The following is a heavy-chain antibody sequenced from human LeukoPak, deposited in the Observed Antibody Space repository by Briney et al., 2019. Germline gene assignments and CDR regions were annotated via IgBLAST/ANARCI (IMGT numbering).Heavy chain of an antibody. CDR2: IRSKANSYAT. CDR1: GFTFSSYA. D-gene: IGHD6-19*01. V-gene: IGHV3-73*01. J-gene: IGHJ4*02. CDR3: TCTPQPYSSGWFHY. Sequence: PGGSLRLSCEASGFTFSSYAMSWVRQAPGKGLEWVGRIRSKANSYATAYAASVKGRFTISRDDSKNTAYLQMNSLKTEDTAVYYCTCTPQPYSSGWFHYWGQGTLVTVSS.